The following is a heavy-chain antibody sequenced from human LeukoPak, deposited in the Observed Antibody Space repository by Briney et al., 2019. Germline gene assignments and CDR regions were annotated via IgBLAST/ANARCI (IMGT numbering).Heavy chain of an antibody. V-gene: IGHV4-34*01. CDR1: GGSFSGYY. D-gene: IGHD3-9*01. J-gene: IGHJ5*02. CDR3: ARGSTIFWA. CDR2: IFHSGST. Sequence: SETLSLTCAVYGGSFSGYYWSWVRQPPEKGLEWIGDIFHSGSTNYNPSLKSRVTISLDTSTSQFSLKLSSVTAADTAVYYCARGSTIFWAWGQGTLVTVSS.